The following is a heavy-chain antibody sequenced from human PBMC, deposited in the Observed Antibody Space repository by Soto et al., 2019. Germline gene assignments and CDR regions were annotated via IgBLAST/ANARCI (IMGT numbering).Heavy chain of an antibody. CDR2: ISWNSGSI. D-gene: IGHD6-19*01. CDR1: GFTFDDYA. V-gene: IGHV3-9*01. Sequence: GGSLRLSCAASGFTFDDYAMHWVRQAPGKGLEWVSGISWNSGSIGYADSVKGRFTISRDNAKNSLYLQMNSLRAEDTALYYCAKVGYGAVAGTEGYWGQGTLVTVSS. CDR3: AKVGYGAVAGTEGY. J-gene: IGHJ4*02.